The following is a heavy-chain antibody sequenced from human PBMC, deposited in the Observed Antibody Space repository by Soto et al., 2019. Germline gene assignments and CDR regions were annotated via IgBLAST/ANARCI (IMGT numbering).Heavy chain of an antibody. J-gene: IGHJ3*02. D-gene: IGHD3-22*01. V-gene: IGHV1-69*01. CDR3: ARGLYYYDSSGSYDAFDI. Sequence: SVKVSCKASGGTFSSYAISWVRQAPVQGLEWMGGIIPIFGTANYAQKFQGRVTITADESTSTAYMELSSLRSEDTAVYYCARGLYYYDSSGSYDAFDIWGQGTMVTVSS. CDR2: IIPIFGTA. CDR1: GGTFSSYA.